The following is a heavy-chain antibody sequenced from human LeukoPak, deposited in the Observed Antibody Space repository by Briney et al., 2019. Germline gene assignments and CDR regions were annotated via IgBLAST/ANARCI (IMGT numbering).Heavy chain of an antibody. J-gene: IGHJ4*02. CDR3: AKAAISGVVTSFDY. CDR1: GFTFANYA. D-gene: IGHD3-3*01. CDR2: ISASGGNT. Sequence: PGGSLRLSCAASGFTFANYAMNWVRQAPGKGLEWVSTISASGGNTYYADSVKGRFTFSRGNSENTLYLQMNSLRAEDTAVYYCAKAAISGVVTSFDYWGQGTLLTVSS. V-gene: IGHV3-23*01.